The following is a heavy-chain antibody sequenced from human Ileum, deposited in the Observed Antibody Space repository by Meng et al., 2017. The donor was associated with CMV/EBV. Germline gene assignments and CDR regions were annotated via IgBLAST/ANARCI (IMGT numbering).Heavy chain of an antibody. CDR2: IFPTGST. CDR3: ATQTSTVTTSYYYYYYAMDV. D-gene: IGHD4-11*01. V-gene: IGHV4-59*11. CDR1: GGSISRHY. Sequence: GSLRLSCTVSGGSISRHYWSWIRQPPGKGLEWIAYIFPTGSTNYNPALKSRVTISLDTSRNRFSLKLSSVTAADTAVYYCATQTSTVTTSYYYYYYAMDVWGQGTMVTVSS. J-gene: IGHJ6*02.